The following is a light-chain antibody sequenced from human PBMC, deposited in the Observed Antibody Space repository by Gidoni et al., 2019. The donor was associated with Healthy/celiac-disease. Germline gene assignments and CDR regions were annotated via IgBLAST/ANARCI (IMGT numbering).Light chain of an antibody. CDR3: QQRSNWPPWT. CDR1: QSVSSY. V-gene: IGKV3-11*01. Sequence: EIVFTQSPATLSLSPGERATLSCRASQSVSSYLAWYQRKPGQAPRLLIYDASNSATGIPARFSGSGSGTDFTLTISNLEPEDFAVYYCQQRSNWPPWTFGQGTKVEIK. J-gene: IGKJ1*01. CDR2: DAS.